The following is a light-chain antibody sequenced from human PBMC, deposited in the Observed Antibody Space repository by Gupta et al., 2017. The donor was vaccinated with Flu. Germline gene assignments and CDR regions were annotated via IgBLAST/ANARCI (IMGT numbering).Light chain of an antibody. Sequence: DIVMSQSQLALPVTPGEPASISCRSSQSLLHDNGYNYLDWYLQKPGQSPHLLIYLRSNRAPGVPDRFSGSGSGTDFTLKISRVEAEDVGVYYCMQALQTPRTFGQGTRLEI. V-gene: IGKV2-28*01. CDR3: MQALQTPRT. J-gene: IGKJ2*01. CDR1: QSLLHDNGYNY. CDR2: LRS.